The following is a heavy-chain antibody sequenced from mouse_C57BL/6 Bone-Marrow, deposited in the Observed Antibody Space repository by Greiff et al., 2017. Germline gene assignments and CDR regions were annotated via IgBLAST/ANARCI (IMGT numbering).Heavy chain of an antibody. J-gene: IGHJ2*01. CDR3: AREVYYFDY. CDR2: IDPSDSYT. CDR1: GYTFTSYW. V-gene: IGHV1-59*01. Sequence: QVQLQQPGAELVRPGTSVKLSCKASGYTFTSYWMHWVKQRPGQGLEWIGVIDPSDSYTNYNQKFKGKATLTVDKSSSTAYMQLSSLTSEDSAVYYCAREVYYFDYWGQGTTLTVSS.